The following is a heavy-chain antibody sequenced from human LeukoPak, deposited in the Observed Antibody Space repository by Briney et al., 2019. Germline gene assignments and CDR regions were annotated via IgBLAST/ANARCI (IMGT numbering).Heavy chain of an antibody. J-gene: IGHJ4*02. D-gene: IGHD5-18*01. CDR3: ARDLEDTAMGV. CDR2: IYYSGST. CDR1: GGSISSYY. Sequence: SETLSLTCTVSGGSISSYYWSWIRQPPGQGLEWIGYIYYSGSTNYNPSLKSRVTISVDTSKNQFSLKLSSVTAADTAVYYCARDLEDTAMGVWGQGTLVTVSS. V-gene: IGHV4-59*01.